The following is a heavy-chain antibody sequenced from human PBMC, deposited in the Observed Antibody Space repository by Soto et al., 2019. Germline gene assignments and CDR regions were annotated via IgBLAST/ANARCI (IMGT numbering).Heavy chain of an antibody. D-gene: IGHD2-21*01. CDR1: GYTFTTFG. CDR2: IIPVFAKT. Sequence: QVQLVQSGAEVKKPGSSVKVSCKASGYTFTTFGISWVRQAPGQGLEWLGGIIPVFAKTTYAQKFRGRITLTADDATSTAYMELSRLTSDDTAIYYCAREGGGEYDSASYKPWWFDPWGHGTLVTVSS. CDR3: AREGGGEYDSASYKPWWFDP. J-gene: IGHJ5*02. V-gene: IGHV1-69*01.